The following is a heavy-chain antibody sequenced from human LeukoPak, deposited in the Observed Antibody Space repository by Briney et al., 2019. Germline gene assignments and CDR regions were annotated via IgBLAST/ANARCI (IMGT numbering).Heavy chain of an antibody. Sequence: ASVKVSCKASGYTFTGYYMHWVRQAPGQGLEWMGRINPNNGGTNYAQKFQGRVTMTRDTSISTAYMELSRLRSDDTAVYYCARSVVVVVAATHFDYWGQGTLVTVSS. D-gene: IGHD2-15*01. CDR2: INPNNGGT. J-gene: IGHJ4*02. CDR1: GYTFTGYY. CDR3: ARSVVVVVAATHFDY. V-gene: IGHV1-2*06.